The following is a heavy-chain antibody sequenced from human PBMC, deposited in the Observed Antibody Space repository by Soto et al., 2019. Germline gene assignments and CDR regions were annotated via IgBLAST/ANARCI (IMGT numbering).Heavy chain of an antibody. CDR1: GGSISSGGYY. D-gene: IGHD3-10*01. CDR2: IYYRGST. Sequence: QVQLQESGPGLVKPSQTLSLTCTVSGGSISSGGYYWSWIRQHPGKGLEWIGYIYYRGSTYYNPSLKSRVTISVDTSKNQVSLKLGSVTAADTAVYYCARDSRLVRGLNGDFDIWGQGTMVTVSS. CDR3: ARDSRLVRGLNGDFDI. V-gene: IGHV4-31*03. J-gene: IGHJ3*02.